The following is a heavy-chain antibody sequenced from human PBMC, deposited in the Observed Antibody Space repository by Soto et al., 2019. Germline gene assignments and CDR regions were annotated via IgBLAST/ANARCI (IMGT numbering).Heavy chain of an antibody. D-gene: IGHD3-16*01. CDR3: AREVGRGSGSYYLNY. CDR1: GFTFRMYW. Sequence: EVQLVESGGGLVQPGGSLRLSCAASGFTFRMYWMHWVRQAPGKVLLWVSRINGDGTDTTYADSVKGRFTICRDNAKKTVYLQMNGLRAEDTAEYYCAREVGRGSGSYYLNYWGQETLVTVST. J-gene: IGHJ4*02. V-gene: IGHV3-74*03. CDR2: INGDGTDT.